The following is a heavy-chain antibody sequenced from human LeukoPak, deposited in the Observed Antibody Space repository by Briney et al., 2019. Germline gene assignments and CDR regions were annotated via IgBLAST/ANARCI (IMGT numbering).Heavy chain of an antibody. D-gene: IGHD3-10*01. Sequence: GGSLRLSCAASGFTFSSYSMNWVRQTPGKGLEWVSVIYSGGDTFYAGSVKGRFSISRDNSKNTLFLQMNSLRAEDTAVYYCARVFYGSGSYYYWGQGTLVTVSS. V-gene: IGHV3-53*01. CDR3: ARVFYGSGSYYY. J-gene: IGHJ4*02. CDR2: IYSGGDT. CDR1: GFTFSSYS.